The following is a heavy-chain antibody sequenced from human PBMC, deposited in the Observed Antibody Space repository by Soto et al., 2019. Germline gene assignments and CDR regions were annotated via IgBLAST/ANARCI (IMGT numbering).Heavy chain of an antibody. CDR3: AKDKGLRYFDWLLDNDAFDI. CDR2: ISGSGGST. J-gene: IGHJ3*02. D-gene: IGHD3-9*01. CDR1: GFTFSSYA. V-gene: IGHV3-23*01. Sequence: GGSLRLSCAASGFTFSSYARSWVRQAPGKGLEWVSAISGSGGSTYYADSVKGRFTISRDNSKNTLYLQMNSLRAEDTAVYYCAKDKGLRYFDWLLDNDAFDIWGQGTMVTVSS.